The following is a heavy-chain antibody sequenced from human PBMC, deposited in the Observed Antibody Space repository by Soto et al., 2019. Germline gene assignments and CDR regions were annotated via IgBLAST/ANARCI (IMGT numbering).Heavy chain of an antibody. CDR2: ISWNSGSI. CDR3: AKDDGNSGSYFDY. V-gene: IGHV3-9*01. CDR1: GFTFDDYA. J-gene: IGHJ4*02. Sequence: SLKISCAASGFTFDDYAMHWVRQAPGKGLEWVSGISWNSGSIGYADSVKGRFTISRDNAKNSLYLQMNSLRAEDTALYYCAKDDGNSGSYFDYWGQGTLVTVSS. D-gene: IGHD1-26*01.